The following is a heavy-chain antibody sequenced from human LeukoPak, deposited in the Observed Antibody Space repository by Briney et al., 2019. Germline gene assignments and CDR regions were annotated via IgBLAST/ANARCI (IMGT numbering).Heavy chain of an antibody. D-gene: IGHD3-22*01. J-gene: IGHJ4*02. Sequence: PGGSLRLSCAASGFTFSSYATSWVRQAPGKGLEWVSAISGSGGSTYYAESVMGRFTIYRDNSKNTLYLQMNSLRAEDTAVYYCAKDLEYYYDSSGYYFSRSPSDYWGQGTLVTVSS. CDR2: ISGSGGST. CDR3: AKDLEYYYDSSGYYFSRSPSDY. CDR1: GFTFSSYA. V-gene: IGHV3-23*01.